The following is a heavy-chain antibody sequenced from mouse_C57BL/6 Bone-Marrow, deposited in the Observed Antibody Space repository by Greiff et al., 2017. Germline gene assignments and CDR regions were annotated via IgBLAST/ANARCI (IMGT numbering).Heavy chain of an antibody. V-gene: IGHV1-81*01. Sequence: QVQLKESGAELARPGASVKLSCKASGYTFTSYGISWVKQRTGQGLEWIGEIYPRSGNTYYNEKFKGKATLTADKSSSTAYMGLRSLTSEDSAVYFCATRYYGNYGGFAYWGQGTLVTVSA. CDR3: ATRYYGNYGGFAY. CDR2: IYPRSGNT. CDR1: GYTFTSYG. J-gene: IGHJ3*01. D-gene: IGHD2-1*01.